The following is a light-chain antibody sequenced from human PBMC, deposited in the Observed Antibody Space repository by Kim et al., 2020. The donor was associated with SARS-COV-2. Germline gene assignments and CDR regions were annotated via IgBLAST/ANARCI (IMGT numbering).Light chain of an antibody. CDR3: QQFKGYRT. J-gene: IGKJ1*01. Sequence: DIQMTQSPSTLSASIGETVTITCRASESISTWLAWYQQKPGKAPKLLIYKASILDSGVPLRFRGGGSGTEFTLTIKSLQPDAFATYYCQQFKGYRTFGEGTKVDIK. CDR1: ESISTW. CDR2: KAS. V-gene: IGKV1-5*03.